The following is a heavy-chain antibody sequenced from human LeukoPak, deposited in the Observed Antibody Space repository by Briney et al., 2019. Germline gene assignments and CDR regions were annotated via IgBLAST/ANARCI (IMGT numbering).Heavy chain of an antibody. CDR2: INPSGGST. CDR3: ARVPVRYYDFWSGYFDY. J-gene: IGHJ4*02. V-gene: IGHV1-46*01. CDR1: GYTFTSYY. D-gene: IGHD3-3*01. Sequence: ASVKVSCKASGYTFTSYYMHWVRQAPGQGLEWMAIINPSGGSTSYAQKFQGRVTMTRDTSTSTVYMELSSLRSEDTAVYYCARVPVRYYDFWSGYFDYWGQGTLVTVSS.